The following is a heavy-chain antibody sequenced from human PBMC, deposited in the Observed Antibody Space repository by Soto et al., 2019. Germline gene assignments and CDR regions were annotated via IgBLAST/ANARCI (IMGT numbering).Heavy chain of an antibody. CDR1: GFTFSSYA. V-gene: IGHV3-30-3*01. CDR2: ISYDGSNK. Sequence: PGGSLSLSCAASGFTFSSYAMHWVRQAPGKGLEWVAVISYDGSNKYYADSVKGRFTISRDNSKNTLYLQMNSLRAEDTAVYYCARVEWIQRWLQAPYGMDVWGQGTTVTVSS. CDR3: ARVEWIQRWLQAPYGMDV. D-gene: IGHD5-18*01. J-gene: IGHJ6*02.